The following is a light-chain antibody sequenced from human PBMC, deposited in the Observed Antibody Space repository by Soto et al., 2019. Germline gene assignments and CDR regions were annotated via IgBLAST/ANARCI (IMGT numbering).Light chain of an antibody. V-gene: IGKV3-20*01. Sequence: EIVLTQSPGTLSLSPGERATLSCRASQSVSNNYLAWYQQKPGQAPRLPIYGASSRATGIPDRISGSGSGTDFTLTISRLEPEDFAVYYCQQYGSSPWTFGQGTKVDI. CDR3: QQYGSSPWT. CDR1: QSVSNNY. CDR2: GAS. J-gene: IGKJ1*01.